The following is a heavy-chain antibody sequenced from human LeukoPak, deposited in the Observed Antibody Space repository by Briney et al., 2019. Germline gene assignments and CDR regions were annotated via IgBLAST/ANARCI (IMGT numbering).Heavy chain of an antibody. CDR1: GYTFISYG. Sequence: GASVKVSCKASGYTFISYGISWVRQAPGQGLEWMGWISAYNGNTNYAQKLQGRVTMTTDTSTSTAYMELRSLRSDDTAVYYCARVWGWRHESGYYYDSSGWTKGLFDYWGQGTLVTVSS. CDR3: ARVWGWRHESGYYYDSSGWTKGLFDY. D-gene: IGHD3-22*01. V-gene: IGHV1-18*01. J-gene: IGHJ4*02. CDR2: ISAYNGNT.